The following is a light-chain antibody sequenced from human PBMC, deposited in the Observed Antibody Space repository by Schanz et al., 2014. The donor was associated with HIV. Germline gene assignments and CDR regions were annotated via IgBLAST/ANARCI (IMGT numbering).Light chain of an antibody. CDR1: RSNIGTGS. J-gene: IGLJ3*02. Sequence: QSVLTQPPSASATPGQGVTISCSGSRSNIGTGSVNWFQQLPGTAPKLLIYHNNQRPSGVPDRFSGSKSGTSASLAISGLQSEDEADYYCGTWDDSLNGWVFGGGTKLTVL. CDR2: HNN. CDR3: GTWDDSLNGWV. V-gene: IGLV1-44*01.